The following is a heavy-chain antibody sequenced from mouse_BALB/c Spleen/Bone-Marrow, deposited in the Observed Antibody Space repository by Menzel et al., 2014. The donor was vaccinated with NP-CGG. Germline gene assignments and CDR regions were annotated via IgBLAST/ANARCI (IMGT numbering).Heavy chain of an antibody. V-gene: IGHV14-3*02. CDR3: DSLGGDH. J-gene: IGHJ2*01. D-gene: IGHD3-1*01. Sequence: EVQLQQSGAELVKPGASVKLSCTASGFNIKDTYMHWVKQRPEQGLEWIGRIDPANGNTKYDPKFQGKATITADTSSNTASLPHNSLTSEHTAVYYCDSLGGDHWGQDTLSQSPQ. CDR1: GFNIKDTY. CDR2: IDPANGNT.